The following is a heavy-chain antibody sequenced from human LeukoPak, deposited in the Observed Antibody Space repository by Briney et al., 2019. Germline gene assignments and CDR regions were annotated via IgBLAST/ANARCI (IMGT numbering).Heavy chain of an antibody. CDR2: IIPIFGSS. J-gene: IGHJ5*02. Sequence: SVKVSCKASGGTFNNYAINWVRQAPGQGLEWMGGIIPIFGSSNYAQKFQGRVTMTRDTSISTAYMELSRLRSDDTAVYYCARDRGIAAAGLNWFDPWGQGTLVTVSS. V-gene: IGHV1-69*05. CDR3: ARDRGIAAAGLNWFDP. CDR1: GGTFNNYA. D-gene: IGHD6-13*01.